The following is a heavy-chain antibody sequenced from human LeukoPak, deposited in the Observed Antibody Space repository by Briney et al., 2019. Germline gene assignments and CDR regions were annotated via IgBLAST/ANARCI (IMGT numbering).Heavy chain of an antibody. D-gene: IGHD4-23*01. J-gene: IGHJ4*02. CDR3: ASRATRDYGGNPFDY. CDR1: GGSVSSYY. V-gene: IGHV4-4*08. CDR2: IHNSGRT. Sequence: SETLSLTCSVSGGSVSSYYWSWIRQSPGKGLEWIGYIHNSGRTNYNPSLKSRVTGFVDTSKNQVSLRLSSVTAADTAVYYCASRATRDYGGNPFDYWGQGTLVTVSS.